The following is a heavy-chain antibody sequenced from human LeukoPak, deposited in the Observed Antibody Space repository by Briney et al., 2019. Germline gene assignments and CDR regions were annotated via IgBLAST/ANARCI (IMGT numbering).Heavy chain of an antibody. CDR1: GYSISSGYY. CDR2: MYHSGST. V-gene: IGHV4-38-2*01. Sequence: SETLSLTCAVSGYSISSGYYWAWIRQPPGKGLECIGSMYHSGSTYDSPSLKSRVTMSVDTSKNQFSLKLTSVTAADTAVYYCARQRYCHSTSCYFDYWGQGTLVTVSS. J-gene: IGHJ4*02. CDR3: ARQRYCHSTSCYFDY. D-gene: IGHD2-2*01.